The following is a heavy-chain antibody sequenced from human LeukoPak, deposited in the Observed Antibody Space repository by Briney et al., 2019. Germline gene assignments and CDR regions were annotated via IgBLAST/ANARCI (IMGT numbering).Heavy chain of an antibody. J-gene: IGHJ6*02. CDR2: IIPIFGTA. Sequence: ASVKVSCKASGGTFSSYAISWVRQAPGQGLEWMGGIIPIFGTANYAQKFQGRVTITADESTSTAYMELSSLRSEDTAVYYCARHNCSSTSCYYYGMDVWGQGTTVTVSS. CDR3: ARHNCSSTSCYYYGMDV. D-gene: IGHD2-2*01. CDR1: GGTFSSYA. V-gene: IGHV1-69*13.